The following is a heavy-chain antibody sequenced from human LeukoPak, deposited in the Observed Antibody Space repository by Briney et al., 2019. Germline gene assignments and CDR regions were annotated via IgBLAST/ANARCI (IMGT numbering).Heavy chain of an antibody. D-gene: IGHD3-3*01. CDR2: IYYSGST. V-gene: IGHV4-59*01. CDR3: ARGDGYYTDIDY. CDR1: GGSISSYY. Sequence: SETLSLTCTVSGGSISSYYWSWIRQPPGKGLEWIGYIYYSGSTNYNPSLKSRVTISVDPSRNQFFLKLNSVTAADTAVYYCARGDGYYTDIDYWGQGALVTVSS. J-gene: IGHJ4*02.